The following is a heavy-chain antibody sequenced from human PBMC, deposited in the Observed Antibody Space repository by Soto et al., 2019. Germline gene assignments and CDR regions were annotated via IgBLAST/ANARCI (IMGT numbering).Heavy chain of an antibody. J-gene: IGHJ4*02. Sequence: QVQLVESGGGVVQPGRSLRLSCAASGFTFSSYGMHWVRQAPGKGLEWVAVIWYDGSNKYYADSVKGRFTISRDNSKNTLYLQMNSLRAEDTAVYYCARDAETSGDYAYWGQGTLVTVSS. CDR2: IWYDGSNK. V-gene: IGHV3-33*01. CDR1: GFTFSSYG. CDR3: ARDAETSGDYAY. D-gene: IGHD4-17*01.